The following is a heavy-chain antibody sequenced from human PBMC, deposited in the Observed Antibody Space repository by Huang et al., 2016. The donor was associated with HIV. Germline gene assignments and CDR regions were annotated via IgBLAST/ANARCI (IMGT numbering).Heavy chain of an antibody. CDR1: GGSVNSGYYY. CDR2: VFYVWNT. CDR3: ARLPFDYVWGTQRQTALDELDV. V-gene: IGHV4-39*01. J-gene: IGHJ3*01. D-gene: IGHD3-16*01. Sequence: QLQLQESGPGLVRPSETLSLTCSVSGGSVNSGYYYWGWIRQPPGKGLEWIASVFYVWNTFYSPSLKSRVSMSVDTSKKRFSLNLSSVTAADTAVYFCARLPFDYVWGTQRQTALDELDVWGQGTMVTVSS.